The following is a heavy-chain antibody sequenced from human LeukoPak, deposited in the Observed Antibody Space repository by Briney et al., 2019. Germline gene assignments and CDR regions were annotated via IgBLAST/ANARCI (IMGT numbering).Heavy chain of an antibody. CDR3: ARDLGL. D-gene: IGHD1-26*01. CDR2: ITSSSKTI. J-gene: IGHJ4*02. Sequence: PGRSLRLSCAASGYTFSSYGVHWVRQAPGKGLEWVSYITSSSKTISYADSVKGRFTISRDNAKNSLYLQMNSLKDEDTAVYYCARDLGLWGQGTLVTVSS. CDR1: GYTFSSYG. V-gene: IGHV3-48*02.